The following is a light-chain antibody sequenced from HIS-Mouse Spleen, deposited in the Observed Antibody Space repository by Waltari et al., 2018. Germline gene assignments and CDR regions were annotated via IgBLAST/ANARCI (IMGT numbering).Light chain of an antibody. CDR3: CSYAGSYTFEVV. J-gene: IGLJ2*01. CDR2: DVS. CDR1: SSDVGGHNY. V-gene: IGLV2-11*01. Sequence: QSALTQPRSVSGSPGQSVTISCPGTSSDVGGHNYVSWYQQHPGKAPKLMMYDVSKRPSGVPDRFSGSKSGNTASLTISGLQAEDEADYYCCSYAGSYTFEVVFGGGTKLTVL.